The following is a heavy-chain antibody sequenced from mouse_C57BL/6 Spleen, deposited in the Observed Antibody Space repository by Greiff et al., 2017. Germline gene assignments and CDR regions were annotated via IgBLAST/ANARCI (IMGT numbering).Heavy chain of an antibody. Sequence: QVQLQQSGAELVKPGASVKISCKASGYAFSSYWMNWVKQRPGKGLEWIGPIYPGDGDTNYNGKFKGKATLTADKSSSTAYRQLSSLTSEDSSVYFCARAAQALAWFAYWGQGTLVTVSA. CDR1: GYAFSSYW. D-gene: IGHD3-2*02. CDR2: IYPGDGDT. CDR3: ARAAQALAWFAY. V-gene: IGHV1-80*01. J-gene: IGHJ3*01.